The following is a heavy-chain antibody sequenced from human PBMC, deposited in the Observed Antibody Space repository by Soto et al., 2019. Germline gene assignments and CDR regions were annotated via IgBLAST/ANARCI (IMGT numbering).Heavy chain of an antibody. CDR2: IKTDGSEE. Sequence: EVQLVESGGGLIQPGGSLKLSCGVSGFTFGSYWMTWVRQAPGMGLEWVAYIKTDGSEENYLEPVKGRFTISRDNAKNSLYLQMNSLRVEDTAVYYCARNAPWTDAFDVWGQGTMVTVSS. D-gene: IGHD5-12*01. CDR1: GFTFGSYW. J-gene: IGHJ3*01. V-gene: IGHV3-7*01. CDR3: ARNAPWTDAFDV.